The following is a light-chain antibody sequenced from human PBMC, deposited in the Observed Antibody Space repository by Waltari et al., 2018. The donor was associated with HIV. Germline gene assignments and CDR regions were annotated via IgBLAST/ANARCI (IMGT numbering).Light chain of an antibody. CDR3: QQSFSTPWT. CDR2: AAS. J-gene: IGKJ1*01. CDR1: QNISRS. Sequence: DIQMTQSPSSQSASVGHRVTITCRTSQNISRSLNWYRQKPGEAPKLLIYAASNLQSGVPPRFNGSGSGTDFALTISSLLPEDFATYYCQQSFSTPWTFGQGFKVEIK. V-gene: IGKV1-39*01.